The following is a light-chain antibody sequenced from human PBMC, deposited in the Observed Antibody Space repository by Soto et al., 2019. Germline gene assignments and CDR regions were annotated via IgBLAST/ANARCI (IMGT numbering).Light chain of an antibody. J-gene: IGKJ4*01. CDR1: QSVGDS. CDR3: QQRSNWPLT. V-gene: IGKV3-11*01. Sequence: PGARATLSFTASQSVGDSLAWYQQKPGQAPRLLIYDASNRATGIPARFSGSGSGTDFALTISSLEPEDFAVYYCQQRSNWPLTFGGGTKVEIK. CDR2: DAS.